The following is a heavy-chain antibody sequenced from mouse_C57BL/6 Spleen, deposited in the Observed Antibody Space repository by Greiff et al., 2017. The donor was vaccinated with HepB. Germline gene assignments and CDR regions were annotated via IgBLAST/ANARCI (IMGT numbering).Heavy chain of an antibody. CDR2: IWSGGST. CDR1: GFSLTSYG. CDR3: ARKGVITDYYAMDY. D-gene: IGHD2-4*01. Sequence: VQLQQSGPGLVQPSQSLSITCTVSGFSLTSYGVHWVRQSPGKGLAWLGVIWSGGSTDYNAAFISRLSISKDNSKSQVFFKMNSLQADDTAIYYCARKGVITDYYAMDYWGQGTSVTVSS. J-gene: IGHJ4*01. V-gene: IGHV2-2*01.